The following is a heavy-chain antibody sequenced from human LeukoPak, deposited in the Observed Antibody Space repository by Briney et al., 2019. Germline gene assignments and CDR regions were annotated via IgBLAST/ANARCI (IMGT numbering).Heavy chain of an antibody. V-gene: IGHV3-30*04. CDR1: GFTFSSYA. Sequence: PGRSLRLSCAASGFTFSSYAMHWVRQAPGKGLEWVAVISYDGSNKYYADSVKGRFTISRDNSKNTLYLQMNSLRAEDTAVYYSAREFPFGGALDYWGQGTLVTVSS. CDR3: AREFPFGGALDY. CDR2: ISYDGSNK. J-gene: IGHJ4*02. D-gene: IGHD2-15*01.